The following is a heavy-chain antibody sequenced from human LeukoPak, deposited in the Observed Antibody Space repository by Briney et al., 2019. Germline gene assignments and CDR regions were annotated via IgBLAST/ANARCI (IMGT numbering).Heavy chain of an antibody. J-gene: IGHJ6*03. Sequence: SETLSLTCTVSGGSISSGDYYWSWIRQPPGKGLEWIGYIYYSGSTYYNPSLKSRFTISVDTSKNQFSLKLSSVTAADTAVYYCARTNPTYYDFWSGYTDYYYYYYMDVRGKGTTVTVSS. CDR2: IYYSGST. CDR1: GGSISSGDYY. D-gene: IGHD3-3*01. V-gene: IGHV4-30-4*08. CDR3: ARTNPTYYDFWSGYTDYYYYYYMDV.